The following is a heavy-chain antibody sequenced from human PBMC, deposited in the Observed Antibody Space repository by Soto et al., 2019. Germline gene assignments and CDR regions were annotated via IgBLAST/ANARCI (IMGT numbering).Heavy chain of an antibody. CDR3: ARDPLRSSEYYDSSGFFGGGWFDP. V-gene: IGHV4-31*03. Sequence: QVQLQESGPGLVKPSQTLSLTCTVSGGSISSGGYYWSWIRQHPGKGLEWIGYIYYSGSTYYNPSAKSRGSLSVGASNNQLSLQLSVLTDRDKAVYFCARDPLRSSEYYDSSGFFGGGWFDPWGQGTLVTVSS. J-gene: IGHJ5*02. CDR1: GGSISSGGYY. CDR2: IYYSGST. D-gene: IGHD3-22*01.